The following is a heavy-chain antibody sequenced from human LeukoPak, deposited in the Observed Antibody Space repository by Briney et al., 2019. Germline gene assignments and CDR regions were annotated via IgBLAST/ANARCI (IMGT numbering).Heavy chain of an antibody. Sequence: QAGGSLRLSCSASGFTFKNYAMSWVRQAPGKGLEWVSVISNSGGTIYYVDSVRGRFIISRDNSKNTLYLQMNSLRAEDTAVYYCAKSFGGSGSYYRAAFDIWGQGTMVTVSS. CDR2: ISNSGGTI. V-gene: IGHV3-23*01. D-gene: IGHD3-10*01. J-gene: IGHJ3*02. CDR1: GFTFKNYA. CDR3: AKSFGGSGSYYRAAFDI.